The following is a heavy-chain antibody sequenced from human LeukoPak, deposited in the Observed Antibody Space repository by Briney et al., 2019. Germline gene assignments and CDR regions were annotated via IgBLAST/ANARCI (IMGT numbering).Heavy chain of an antibody. CDR1: GFTFSSYS. CDR3: ARDVAPFITMVRGVIMGY. Sequence: GGSLRLSCAASGFTFSSYSMNWVRQAPGKGLEWVSYISSSSSTIYYADSVKGRFTISRDNAKNSLYLQMNSLRAEDTAVYYCARDVAPFITMVRGVIMGYWGQGTLVTVSS. CDR2: ISSSSSTI. D-gene: IGHD3-10*01. V-gene: IGHV3-48*04. J-gene: IGHJ4*02.